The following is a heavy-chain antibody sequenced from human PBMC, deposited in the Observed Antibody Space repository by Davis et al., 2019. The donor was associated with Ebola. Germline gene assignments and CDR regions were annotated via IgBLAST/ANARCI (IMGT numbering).Heavy chain of an antibody. CDR3: ARRKSYYYDIAEAFDI. J-gene: IGHJ3*02. CDR1: GEGRSRKY. V-gene: IGHV4-59*01. CDR2: IYYSGST. D-gene: IGHD3-22*01. Sequence: SETLSLTCTVSGEGRSRKYWSWIRQPPGKGLEWIGYIYYSGSTTYNPSLTSRVTISLDTSKTQFSLKLNSVTAADTAVYYCARRKSYYYDIAEAFDIWGQGTLVTVS.